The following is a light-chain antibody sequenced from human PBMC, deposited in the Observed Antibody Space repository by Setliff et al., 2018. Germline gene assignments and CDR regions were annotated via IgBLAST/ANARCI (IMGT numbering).Light chain of an antibody. CDR1: SSDVGGYNY. V-gene: IGLV2-14*01. CDR3: SSYTSSSILYV. CDR2: DVS. Sequence: SALTQPRSVSGSPGQSVTISCTGTSSDVGGYNYVSWYQQHPGKAPKFMIYDVSNRPSGVSNRFSGSKSGNTASLTISGLQAEDEADYYCSSYTSSSILYVFGTGTKSPS. J-gene: IGLJ1*01.